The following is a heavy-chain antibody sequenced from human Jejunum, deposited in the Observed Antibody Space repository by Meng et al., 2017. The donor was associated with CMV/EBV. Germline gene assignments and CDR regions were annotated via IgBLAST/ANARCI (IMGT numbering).Heavy chain of an antibody. CDR2: ISDSGRI. J-gene: IGHJ4*02. CDR3: AKDEGAGGTTFFDH. V-gene: IGHV3-23*01. D-gene: IGHD1-1*01. Sequence: SGFSLSEVSRGWVRQAPGKGLEWVSCISDSGRIEYAASVKGRFVISRDIATTTLYLQITSLRGDDTAIYFCAKDEGAGGTTFFDHWGQGTLVTVSS. CDR1: GFSLSEVS.